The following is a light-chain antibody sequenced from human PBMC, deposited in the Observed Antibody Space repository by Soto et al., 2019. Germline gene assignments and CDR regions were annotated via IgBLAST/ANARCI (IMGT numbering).Light chain of an antibody. J-gene: IGLJ1*01. CDR2: SNN. V-gene: IGLV1-44*01. CDR3: AAWDDSLNGPGYV. CDR1: SSNIGSNT. Sequence: QSVLTQPPSASGTPGQRVTISCSGSSSNIGSNTVNWYQQLPGTAPKLLIYSNNQRPSGVPDRCSGSKSGTSASLAISGLQSEDEADYYCAAWDDSLNGPGYVFGTGTKLTFL.